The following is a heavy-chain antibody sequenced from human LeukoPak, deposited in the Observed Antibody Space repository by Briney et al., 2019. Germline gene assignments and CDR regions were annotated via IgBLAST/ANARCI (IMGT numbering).Heavy chain of an antibody. D-gene: IGHD6-19*01. CDR1: GFTFSAYT. CDR3: AKAPSGYSSGWTYYFDY. J-gene: IGHJ4*02. Sequence: GGSLRLSCAASGFTFSAYTMNWVRQAPGKGLEWVSGISWNSGSMGYADSVKGRFTISRDNAKNSLYLQMNSLRAEDTALYYCAKAPSGYSSGWTYYFDYWGQGTLVTVSS. V-gene: IGHV3-9*01. CDR2: ISWNSGSM.